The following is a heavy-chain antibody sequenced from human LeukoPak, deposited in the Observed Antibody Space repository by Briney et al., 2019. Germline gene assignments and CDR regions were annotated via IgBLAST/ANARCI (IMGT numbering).Heavy chain of an antibody. Sequence: ASVKVSCKASGYTFAGYYMHWVRQAPGQGLEWMGWINPNSGGTNYAQKFQGRVTMTADTSTDTAYMELSRLRSDDTAVYYCARDSIAAAGTVSHKYNWFDPWGQGTLVTVSS. CDR1: GYTFAGYY. J-gene: IGHJ5*02. D-gene: IGHD6-13*01. CDR3: ARDSIAAAGTVSHKYNWFDP. V-gene: IGHV1-2*02. CDR2: INPNSGGT.